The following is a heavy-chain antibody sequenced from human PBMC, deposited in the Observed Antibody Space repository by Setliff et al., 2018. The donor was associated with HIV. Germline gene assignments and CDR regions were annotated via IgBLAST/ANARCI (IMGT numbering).Heavy chain of an antibody. J-gene: IGHJ4*02. CDR2: MYHSGST. CDR3: AGGRYFRDIKDSRFDF. Sequence: SETLSLTCSVSGVSITTDGYYWSWIRHYPGKGLEWIGYMYHSGSTYYNASLASRLIMSLDPSKNQFSLKLNSMTAADTAMYYCAGGRYFRDIKDSRFDFWGQGMLVTVSS. V-gene: IGHV4-31*03. D-gene: IGHD3-9*01. CDR1: GVSITTDGYY.